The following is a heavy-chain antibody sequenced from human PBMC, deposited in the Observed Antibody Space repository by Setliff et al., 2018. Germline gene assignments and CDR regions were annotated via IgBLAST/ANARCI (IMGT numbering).Heavy chain of an antibody. Sequence: ASVKVSCKASGFAFTYFGISWVRLAPGQGLEWMGWISGHNGKTMYAQKFQDRVVMTTDTDTGTAYMELSSLRFDDSGIYYCAKEPAVSLTEAVRRSYYDYALDVWGQGTTVTVSS. J-gene: IGHJ6*02. CDR2: ISGHNGKT. CDR3: AKEPAVSLTEAVRRSYYDYALDV. V-gene: IGHV1-18*01. D-gene: IGHD3-10*01. CDR1: GFAFTYFG.